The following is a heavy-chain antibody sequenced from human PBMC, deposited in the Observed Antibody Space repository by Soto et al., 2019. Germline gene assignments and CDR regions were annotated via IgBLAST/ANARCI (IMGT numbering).Heavy chain of an antibody. CDR3: ARLGAYYQSLDP. CDR1: GASISPNY. J-gene: IGHJ5*02. D-gene: IGHD2-21*01. V-gene: IGHV4-59*08. CDR2: IYYSGTT. Sequence: QVLLQESGPGLVKPSETLSLTCTVSGASISPNYWAWIRQSPGKGLEWIGYIYYSGTTSYNPSLTSRVTVSLETSKSQISLRLTSVTAADTAVYYCARLGAYYQSLDPWGQGTLVTVSS.